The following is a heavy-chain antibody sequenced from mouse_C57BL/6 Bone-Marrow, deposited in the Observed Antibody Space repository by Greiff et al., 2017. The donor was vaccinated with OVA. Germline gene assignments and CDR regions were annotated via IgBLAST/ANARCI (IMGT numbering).Heavy chain of an antibody. CDR1: GFSLTSYG. V-gene: IGHV2-2*01. J-gene: IGHJ3*01. CDR3: ASHNWFAY. Sequence: QVQLQQSGPGLVQPSQSLSITCTVSGFSLTSYGVHWVRQSPGKGLEWLGVIWSGGSTDYNAAFISRLSISKDNSKSQVFFKMNSLQADDTAIYYCASHNWFAYWGQGTLVTVSA. CDR2: IWSGGST.